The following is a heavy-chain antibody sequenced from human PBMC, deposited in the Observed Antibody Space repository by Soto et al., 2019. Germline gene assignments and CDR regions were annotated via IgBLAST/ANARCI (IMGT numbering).Heavy chain of an antibody. CDR3: ASTTGYSSGWYSETLYYFDY. J-gene: IGHJ4*02. Sequence: SETLSLTCTVSGGSISNYYWTWIRQPPGKGLERIGYIYYSGSTNYNPSLKSRVTISVDTSKNQFSLKLSSVTAADTAVYYCASTTGYSSGWYSETLYYFDYWGQGTLVTVSS. D-gene: IGHD6-19*01. CDR2: IYYSGST. V-gene: IGHV4-59*08. CDR1: GGSISNYY.